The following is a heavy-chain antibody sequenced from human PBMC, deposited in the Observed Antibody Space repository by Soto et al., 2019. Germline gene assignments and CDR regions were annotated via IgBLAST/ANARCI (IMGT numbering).Heavy chain of an antibody. CDR1: GFTFSSYS. V-gene: IGHV3-48*01. D-gene: IGHD4-17*01. CDR3: ARGAHDYGDYVDAFDI. CDR2: ISSSSSTI. J-gene: IGHJ3*02. Sequence: GGSLRLSCAASGFTFSSYSMNWVRQAPGKGLEWVSYISSSSSTIYYADSVKGRFTISRDNAKNSLYLQMNSLRAEDTAVYYCARGAHDYGDYVDAFDIWGQGTMVTVSS.